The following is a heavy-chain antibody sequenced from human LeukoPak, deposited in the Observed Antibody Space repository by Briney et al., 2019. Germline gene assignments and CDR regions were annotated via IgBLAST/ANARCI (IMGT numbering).Heavy chain of an antibody. D-gene: IGHD5-18*01. V-gene: IGHV4-59*01. Sequence: SETLSLTCTVSGGSISSYYWSWIRQPPGKGLAWIGYIYYSGSTNYNPSLKSRVTISVDTSKNQFSLKLSSVTAADTAVYYCARYVDTATNWFDPWGQGTLVTVSS. CDR3: ARYVDTATNWFDP. CDR2: IYYSGST. J-gene: IGHJ5*02. CDR1: GGSISSYY.